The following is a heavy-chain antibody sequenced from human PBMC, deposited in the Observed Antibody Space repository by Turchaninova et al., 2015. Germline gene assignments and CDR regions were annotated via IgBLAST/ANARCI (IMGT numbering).Heavy chain of an antibody. CDR3: AKTIEPYDAFDF. CDR1: GFTFSSYA. J-gene: IGHJ3*01. Sequence: EVQLLESGGGLVQPGGSLRLSCAASGFTFSSYAISWVRQAPGRGLGWVSVVSVKGDSIYYAESVRGRFTNSRDNSKNTLYLQMNSLRAEDTAVYYCAKTIEPYDAFDFWGQGTMVTVSS. CDR2: VSVKGDSI. D-gene: IGHD3-3*01. V-gene: IGHV3-23*01.